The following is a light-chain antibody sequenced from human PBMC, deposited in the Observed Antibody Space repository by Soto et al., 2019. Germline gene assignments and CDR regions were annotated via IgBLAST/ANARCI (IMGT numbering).Light chain of an antibody. CDR3: SSFPGSNNFE. Sequence: QSALTKPPSASGSPGQSVTISCTGTSSDIGSHNYVSWYQQHPGKAPKLMIYEVSKRPSGVPDRFSGSKSGNTASLTVSGLQAEDEADYYCSSFPGSNNFEFGGGTKLTVL. CDR2: EVS. V-gene: IGLV2-8*01. J-gene: IGLJ2*01. CDR1: SSDIGSHNY.